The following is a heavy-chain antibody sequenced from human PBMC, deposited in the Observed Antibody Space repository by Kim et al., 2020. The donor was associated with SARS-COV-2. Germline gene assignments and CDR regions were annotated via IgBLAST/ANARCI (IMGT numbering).Heavy chain of an antibody. J-gene: IGHJ6*03. D-gene: IGHD1-7*01. V-gene: IGHV2-70*11. Sequence: SGPTLVNPTQTLTLTCTFSGFSLSTSGMCVSWIRQSPGKALEWLARIDWDDDKYYNKSLKTRLTISKDTSKNQVVLIMTNMDPVDTATYYCARLRGTGTTRSQSSRYYMDVWGKGTMVTVSS. CDR1: GFSLSTSGMC. CDR3: ARLRGTGTTRSQSSRYYMDV. CDR2: IDWDDDK.